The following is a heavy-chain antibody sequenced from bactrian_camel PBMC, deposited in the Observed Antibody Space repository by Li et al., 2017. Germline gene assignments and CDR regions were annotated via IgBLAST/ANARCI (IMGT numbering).Heavy chain of an antibody. J-gene: IGHJ6*01. D-gene: IGHD6*01. V-gene: IGHV3S60*01. Sequence: QLVESGGGSVQAGETLRLSCTASGFTFRDSDMGWYRQAPGNECEFVSCIDYDGNTYYADSVKGRFTISRDNAKNTVYLQMNSLKPEDTAVYYCVREHMAIVGIAIFGYWGQGTQVTVS. CDR2: IDYDGNT. CDR3: VREHMAIVGIAIFGY. CDR1: GFTFRDSD.